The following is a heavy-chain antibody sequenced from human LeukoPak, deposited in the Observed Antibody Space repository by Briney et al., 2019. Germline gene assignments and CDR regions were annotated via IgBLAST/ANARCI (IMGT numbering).Heavy chain of an antibody. CDR3: ASGSNRVFDY. D-gene: IGHD1-1*01. V-gene: IGHV3-53*01. CDR2: TYGDGST. Sequence: LEWVSMTYGDGSTNYADSVKGRFTISRDNSKNTLYLQINSLRVEDTAVYYCASGSNRVFDYWGQGTLVTVSS. J-gene: IGHJ4*02.